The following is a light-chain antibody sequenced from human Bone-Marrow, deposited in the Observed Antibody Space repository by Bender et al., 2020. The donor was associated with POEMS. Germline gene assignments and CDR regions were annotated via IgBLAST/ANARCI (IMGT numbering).Light chain of an antibody. CDR1: VLPKQY. CDR3: QSGDTAATYVV. CDR2: KDT. V-gene: IGLV3-25*03. J-gene: IGLJ3*02. Sequence: VLTQPPSVSVSPGQTARITCSAHVLPKQYVFWYQQKPGQAPVLVIYKDTERPSGIPERFSGSSSGTTVTLTISGVQAEDEADYYCQSGDTAATYVVFGGGTKLTVL.